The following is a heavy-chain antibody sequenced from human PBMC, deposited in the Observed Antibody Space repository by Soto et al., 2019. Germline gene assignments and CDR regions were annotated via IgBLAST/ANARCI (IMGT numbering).Heavy chain of an antibody. CDR1: GYTFTTYW. V-gene: IGHV5-10-1*03. CDR2: IDPTDSYT. Sequence: EVLLDQPGAEVKKPGESLRISCQGSGYTFTTYWITWVRQLPGKGLEWMGRIDPTDSYTNYSPSFQGHVTISADKSVSTAYLQWSSLKASDTAMYYCVRDGGRGYDGNYGDYSFDYWGQGTLVTVSS. J-gene: IGHJ4*02. CDR3: VRDGGRGYDGNYGDYSFDY. D-gene: IGHD4-17*01.